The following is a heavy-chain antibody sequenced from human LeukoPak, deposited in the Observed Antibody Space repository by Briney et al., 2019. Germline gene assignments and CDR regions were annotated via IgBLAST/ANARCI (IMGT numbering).Heavy chain of an antibody. CDR2: IYSGGST. CDR1: GFTVSSDY. CDR3: ARYHTALNY. D-gene: IGHD5-18*01. V-gene: IGHV3-53*01. Sequence: GGSLRLSCAASGFTVSSDYMTWVRQAPGRGLEWVSVIYSGGSTYYADSVKGRFTISRDNSKNTLYLQMNNLRVEDTAVYYCARYHTALNYWGQGTLVTASS. J-gene: IGHJ4*02.